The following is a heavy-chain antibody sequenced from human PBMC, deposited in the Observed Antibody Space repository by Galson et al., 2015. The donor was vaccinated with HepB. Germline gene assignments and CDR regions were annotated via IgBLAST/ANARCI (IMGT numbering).Heavy chain of an antibody. CDR2: IDPFDSDT. D-gene: IGHD1-1*01. CDR3: ARHLYGPWNDPVWMSGTFDP. V-gene: IGHV5-10-1*01. Sequence: QSGAEVKKPGESLRISCKVSGYSFTSYWITWVRQMPGKGLEWMGRIDPFDSDTNYSPSFQGHVTISADKSINTAYLQWNSLEASDTAMYFCARHLYGPWNDPVWMSGTFDPWGQGTLVIVSS. J-gene: IGHJ5*02. CDR1: GYSFTSYW.